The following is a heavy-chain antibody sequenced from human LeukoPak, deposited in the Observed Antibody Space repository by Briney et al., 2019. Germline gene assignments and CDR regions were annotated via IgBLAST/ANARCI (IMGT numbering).Heavy chain of an antibody. CDR2: TYYRSKWYH. CDR3: ARETSHFDY. Sequence: SQTLSLTCVISGXSVSSNSSAWNWIRQSPSRGLEWLRRTYYRSKWYHDYAVSVKGRITINPATSKNQFFLQLNSVTPEDTAVYYCARETSHFDYWGQGTLVTVSS. CDR1: GXSVSSNSSA. J-gene: IGHJ4*02. V-gene: IGHV6-1*01.